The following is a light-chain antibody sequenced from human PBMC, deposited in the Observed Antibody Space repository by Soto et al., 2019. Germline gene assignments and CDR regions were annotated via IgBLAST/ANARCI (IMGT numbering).Light chain of an antibody. CDR1: PTVSSNN. CDR2: GAS. V-gene: IGKV3-20*01. CDR3: QQYGRSPRT. Sequence: EIVLTQSPGTLSLSPGERAPLSCRASPTVSSNNLAWYQQKPGQAPRLLMYGASRRAPGIPDRFSGSGSGTDFTLTITRLEPEDFAVYYCQQYGRSPRTFGQGTKLAIK. J-gene: IGKJ2*01.